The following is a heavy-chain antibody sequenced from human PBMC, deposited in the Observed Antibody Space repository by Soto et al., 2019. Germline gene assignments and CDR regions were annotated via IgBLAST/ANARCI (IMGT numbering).Heavy chain of an antibody. V-gene: IGHV3-33*01. D-gene: IGHD3-3*01. CDR2: IWDDGSNK. Sequence: QVQLVESGGGVVQPGRSLRLSCAASGFTFSSYSMHWVRQAPGKGLEWVAVIWDDGSNKYYADFVKGRFTISRDNSKNPLYLQMTSLRAEDTAVYYCARDMQRYYDFWSSYSPFGGEDYWGQGTLVTVSS. CDR1: GFTFSSYS. CDR3: ARDMQRYYDFWSSYSPFGGEDY. J-gene: IGHJ4*02.